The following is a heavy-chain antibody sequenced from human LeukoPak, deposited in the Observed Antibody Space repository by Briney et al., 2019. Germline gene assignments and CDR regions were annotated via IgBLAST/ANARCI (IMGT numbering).Heavy chain of an antibody. CDR1: GFTFSNYA. V-gene: IGHV3-30*04. D-gene: IGHD3-10*01. CDR3: AREMVRGVSAFDI. J-gene: IGHJ3*02. Sequence: PGRSLRLSCAASGFTFSNYAMPWVRQAPGKGLEWVAIISYDGSNKYYADSVKGRFTIFRDNSKNTLYLQMNSLRAEDTAVYYCAREMVRGVSAFDIWGQGTMVTVSS. CDR2: ISYDGSNK.